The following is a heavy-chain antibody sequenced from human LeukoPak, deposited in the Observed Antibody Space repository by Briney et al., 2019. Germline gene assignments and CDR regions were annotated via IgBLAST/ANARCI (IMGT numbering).Heavy chain of an antibody. CDR3: ARVIAAAGKRFDY. D-gene: IGHD6-13*01. CDR2: IYHSGST. V-gene: IGHV4-4*02. CDR1: GGSISSSNW. Sequence: SGTLSLTCAVSGGSISSSNWWSWVHQPPGKGLEWIGEIYHSGSTNYNPSLKSRVTISVDKSKNQFSLKLSSVTAADTAVYYCARVIAAAGKRFDYWGQGTLVTVSS. J-gene: IGHJ4*02.